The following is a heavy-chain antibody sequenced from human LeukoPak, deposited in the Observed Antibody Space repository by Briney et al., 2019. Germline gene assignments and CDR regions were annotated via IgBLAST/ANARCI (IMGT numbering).Heavy chain of an antibody. CDR2: INTASNYI. J-gene: IGHJ4*02. D-gene: IGHD3-22*01. CDR3: PRGRQNLGDYYPDY. CDR1: GFTFSSYS. Sequence: GGSLRLSCVASGFTFSSYSINWVRQAPGKGLEWVAYINTASNYIFYADALKGRFTISRDNARNSVYLQMDSLRGDDTGVYYCPRGRQNLGDYYPDYWGKGTLVTVSS. V-gene: IGHV3-21*01.